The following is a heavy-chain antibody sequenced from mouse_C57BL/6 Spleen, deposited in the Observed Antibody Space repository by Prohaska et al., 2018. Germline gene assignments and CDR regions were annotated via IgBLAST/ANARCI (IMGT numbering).Heavy chain of an antibody. Sequence: EVKLFQSGGGLVQPGGSMKLSCAASGIDFSRYWMTWVRRAPGKGIEWIGEINPDRRKINYAQSLKDKFIISRDNGKKTLSLQMSKVRSEDTALYYCARLLGDYWGQGTSVTVAS. J-gene: IGHJ4*01. V-gene: IGHV4-1*01. CDR2: INPDRRKI. CDR3: ARLLGDY. CDR1: GIDFSRYW.